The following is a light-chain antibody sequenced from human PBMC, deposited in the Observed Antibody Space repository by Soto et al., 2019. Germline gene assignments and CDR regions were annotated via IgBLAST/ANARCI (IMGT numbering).Light chain of an antibody. CDR3: QHYNNWPPQFT. CDR2: GAS. CDR1: QSVSSY. Sequence: EIVLRQSPTTLSLSPGERATLSCRAIQSVSSYLVWYQQKVGQAPRLLMYGASVRATGVPTRFSGSCSGTVFTLTISSLQSEDFAVYFCQHYNNWPPQFTFGGGTKVDIK. V-gene: IGKV3-15*01. J-gene: IGKJ4*01.